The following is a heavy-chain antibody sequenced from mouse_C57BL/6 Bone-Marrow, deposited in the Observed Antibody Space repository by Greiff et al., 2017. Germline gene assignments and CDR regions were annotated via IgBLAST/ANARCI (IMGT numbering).Heavy chain of an antibody. D-gene: IGHD1-1*02. Sequence: VKLQESGAELVKPGASVKMSCKASGYTFTTYPIEWMKQNHGKSLEWIGNFHPYNDDTKYNEKFKGKATLTVEQSSSTVYLELSRLTSDDAAVYCCARGGSYGWYYFDYWGQGTTLTVSS. CDR1: GYTFTTYP. CDR2: FHPYNDDT. J-gene: IGHJ2*01. V-gene: IGHV1-47*01. CDR3: ARGGSYGWYYFDY.